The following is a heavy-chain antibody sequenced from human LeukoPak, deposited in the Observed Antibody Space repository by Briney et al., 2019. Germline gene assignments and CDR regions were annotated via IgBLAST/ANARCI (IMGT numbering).Heavy chain of an antibody. Sequence: PSETLSLTCTVSGGSISSYYWSWIRQPPGKGLEWIGYIYYSGSTNYNPSLKSRVTISVDTSKNQFSLKLSSVTAADTAVYYCAREHLWFGSGPIDYWGQGTLVTVSS. CDR1: GGSISSYY. D-gene: IGHD3-10*01. V-gene: IGHV4-59*01. CDR3: AREHLWFGSGPIDY. J-gene: IGHJ4*02. CDR2: IYYSGST.